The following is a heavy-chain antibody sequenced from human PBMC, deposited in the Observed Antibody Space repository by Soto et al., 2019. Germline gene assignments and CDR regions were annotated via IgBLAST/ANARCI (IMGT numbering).Heavy chain of an antibody. CDR1: GYTLTELS. CDR3: ATGYSSRGGPYYFDY. CDR2: FDPEDGET. Sequence: ASVKVSCKVSGYTLTELSMHWVRQAPGKGLEWMGGFDPEDGETIYAQKFQGRVTMTEDTSTDTAYMELSSLRSEDTAVYYCATGYSSRGGPYYFDYWGQGTLVTVSS. J-gene: IGHJ4*02. V-gene: IGHV1-24*01. D-gene: IGHD6-13*01.